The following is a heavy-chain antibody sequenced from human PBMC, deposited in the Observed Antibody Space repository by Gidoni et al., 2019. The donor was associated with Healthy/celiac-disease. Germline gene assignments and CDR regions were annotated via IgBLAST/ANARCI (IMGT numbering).Heavy chain of an antibody. CDR2: ISYDGSNK. CDR1: GFTFSSYG. D-gene: IGHD4-17*01. CDR3: AKSTVTTYWYFDL. V-gene: IGHV3-30*18. Sequence: VQPGRSLRLSCAASGFTFSSYGMHWVRQAPGKGLEWVAVISYDGSNKYYADSVKGRFTIFRDNSKNTLYLQMNSLRAEDTAVYYCAKSTVTTYWYFDLWGRGTLVTVSS. J-gene: IGHJ2*01.